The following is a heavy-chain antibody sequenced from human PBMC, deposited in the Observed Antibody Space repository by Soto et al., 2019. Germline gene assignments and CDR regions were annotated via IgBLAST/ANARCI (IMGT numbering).Heavy chain of an antibody. CDR2: ISYDGNNK. D-gene: IGHD3-22*01. CDR3: ASSSGSGYQNYFDP. CDR1: GFNFNSYA. J-gene: IGHJ5*02. Sequence: GGSLRLSCAASGFNFNSYAMHWVRQAPGEGLEWVAVISYDGNNKYYADSVRGRFTISRDNSKNTLYLQMNSLRTEDTAVYYCASSSGSGYQNYFDPWGQGSLVTVSS. V-gene: IGHV3-30-3*01.